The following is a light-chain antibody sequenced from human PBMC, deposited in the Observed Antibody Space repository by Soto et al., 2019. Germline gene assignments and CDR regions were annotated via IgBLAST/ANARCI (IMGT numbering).Light chain of an antibody. V-gene: IGKV1-5*01. CDR3: QQSYSTPIT. Sequence: DIQMTQSPSTLSASVGDRVTITCRASRSISNWLAWYQQRPGIAPKLLIFDASILQSGVPSRFSGSGSGADFILTISSLQSEDFATYYCQQSYSTPITFGQGTKVDIK. CDR1: RSISNW. CDR2: DAS. J-gene: IGKJ1*01.